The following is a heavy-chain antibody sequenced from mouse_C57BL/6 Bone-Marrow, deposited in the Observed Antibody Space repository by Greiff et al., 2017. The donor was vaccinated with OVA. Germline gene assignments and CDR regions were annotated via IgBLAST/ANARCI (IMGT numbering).Heavy chain of an antibody. CDR3: ARRGGGYAMDY. V-gene: IGHV1-81*01. Sequence: QVQLKQSGAELARPGASVKLSCKASGYTFTSYGISWVKQRTGQGLEWIGEIYPRSGNTYYNEKFKGKATLTADKSSSTAYMELRSLTSEDSAVYFCARRGGGYAMDYWGQGTSVTVSS. CDR2: IYPRSGNT. J-gene: IGHJ4*01. CDR1: GYTFTSYG.